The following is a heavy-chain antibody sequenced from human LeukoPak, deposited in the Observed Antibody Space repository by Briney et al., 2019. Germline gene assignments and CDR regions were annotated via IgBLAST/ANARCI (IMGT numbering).Heavy chain of an antibody. D-gene: IGHD6-19*01. CDR1: GFTVSSNY. CDR3: ASRRSSGWYAY. Sequence: GGSLRLSSAASGFTVSSNYMSWVRQAPGKGLEWVSGIYSGGRTYYADSVKGRFTISRHNSKNTLYLQMNSLRAEDTAVYYCASRRSSGWYAYWGQGTLVTVSS. V-gene: IGHV3-53*04. J-gene: IGHJ4*02. CDR2: IYSGGRT.